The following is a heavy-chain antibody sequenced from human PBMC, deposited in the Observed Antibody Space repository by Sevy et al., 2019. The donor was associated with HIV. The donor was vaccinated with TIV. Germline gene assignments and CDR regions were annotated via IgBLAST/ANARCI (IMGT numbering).Heavy chain of an antibody. CDR2: IGSGGDA. D-gene: IGHD5-12*01. J-gene: IGHJ6*02. CDR1: GFTFSSYE. Sequence: GGSLRLSCAASGFTFSSYEMNWVRQAAGKGLEWVSGIGSGGDAYYPGSVKGRFTISRENAKNSLYLQMNSLRAGDTAVYYCARSGGYSDYGMDVWGQGTTVTVSS. CDR3: ARSGGYSDYGMDV. V-gene: IGHV3-13*01.